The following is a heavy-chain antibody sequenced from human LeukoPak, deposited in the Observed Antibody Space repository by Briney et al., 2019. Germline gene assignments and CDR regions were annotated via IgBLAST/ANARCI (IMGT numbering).Heavy chain of an antibody. D-gene: IGHD6-19*01. Sequence: PGESLRLSCAASGFTFGAYYMTWVRQAPGKGLEWVANMKQDGSEKYYVDSVKGRFTISRDNANNSLYLQMNSLRAEDTAVYYCARMSGIAVAAIWISYFDYWGQGTLVTVSS. V-gene: IGHV3-7*03. CDR1: GFTFGAYY. CDR2: MKQDGSEK. J-gene: IGHJ4*02. CDR3: ARMSGIAVAAIWISYFDY.